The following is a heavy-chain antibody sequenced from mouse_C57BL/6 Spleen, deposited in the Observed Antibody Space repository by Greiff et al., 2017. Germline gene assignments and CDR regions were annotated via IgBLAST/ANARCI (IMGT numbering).Heavy chain of an antibody. Sequence: VQLQQPGTELVKPGASVKLSCKASGYTFTSYWMHWVKQRPGQGLEWIGNINPSNGGTNYNEKFKSKATLTVDKASSTASMQLSSLTSEDSAVYDCAHARYYPSMDDWGQGTTVTVSS. J-gene: IGHJ4*01. CDR3: AHARYYPSMDD. D-gene: IGHD2-3*01. CDR1: GYTFTSYW. CDR2: INPSNGGT. V-gene: IGHV1-53*01.